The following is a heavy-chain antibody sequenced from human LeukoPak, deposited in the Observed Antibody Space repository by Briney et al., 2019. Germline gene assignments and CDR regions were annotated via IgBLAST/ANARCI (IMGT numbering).Heavy chain of an antibody. D-gene: IGHD3-10*01. J-gene: IGHJ6*02. V-gene: IGHV3-30-3*01. CDR2: ISYDGSNK. CDR1: GFILSDYN. CDR3: ARDRGSVPIGGMDV. Sequence: GGSLRLSCAASGFILSDYNMNWVRQAPGKGLEWVAVISYDGSNKYYADSVKGRFTISRDNSKNTLYLQMNSLRAEDTAVYYCARDRGSVPIGGMDVWGQGTTVTVSS.